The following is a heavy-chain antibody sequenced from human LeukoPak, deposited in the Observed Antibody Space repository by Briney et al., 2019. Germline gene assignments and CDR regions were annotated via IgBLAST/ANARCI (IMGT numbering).Heavy chain of an antibody. CDR2: ISYGGSNK. D-gene: IGHD2-2*01. V-gene: IGHV3-30*18. Sequence: PGRSLTLSCAASGFTFSSYGMHWVRQAPGKGLEWVAVISYGGSNKYYADSVKGRFTISRDNSKNTLYLQMNSLRAEDTAVYYCAKDDARYCSSTSCYFIDYWGQGTLVTVSS. CDR1: GFTFSSYG. J-gene: IGHJ4*02. CDR3: AKDDARYCSSTSCYFIDY.